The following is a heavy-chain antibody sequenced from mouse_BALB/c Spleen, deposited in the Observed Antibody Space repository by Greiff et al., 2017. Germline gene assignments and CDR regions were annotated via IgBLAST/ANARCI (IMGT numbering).Heavy chain of an antibody. CDR1: GFSFNTYA. J-gene: IGHJ1*01. CDR2: IRSKSNNYAT. D-gene: IGHD1-1*01. V-gene: IGHV10-1*02. CDR3: VRRHYGSRGWYFDV. Sequence: EVKVVESGGGLVQPKGSLKLSCAASGFSFNTYAMYWVRQAPGKGLEWVARIRSKSNNYATYHADSVKDKFTISRDNSQSMLYLQMNNLKTEDTAMYYCVRRHYGSRGWYFDVWGEGTAVTVSS.